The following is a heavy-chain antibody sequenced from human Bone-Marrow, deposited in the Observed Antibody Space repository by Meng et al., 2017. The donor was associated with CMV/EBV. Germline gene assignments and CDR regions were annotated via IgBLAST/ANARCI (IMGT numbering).Heavy chain of an antibody. J-gene: IGHJ4*02. CDR3: AKGLSGSYLPEYYFDY. CDR1: GFTFSSYE. CDR2: IKQDGSER. D-gene: IGHD1-26*01. Sequence: GESLQISCAASGFTFSSYEMSWVRQTPQKGLEWVANIKQDGSERYYVDSVKGRFTISRDNAKNSLYLQMNSLRAEDTAVYYCAKGLSGSYLPEYYFDYWGQGTLVAVSS. V-gene: IGHV3-7*03.